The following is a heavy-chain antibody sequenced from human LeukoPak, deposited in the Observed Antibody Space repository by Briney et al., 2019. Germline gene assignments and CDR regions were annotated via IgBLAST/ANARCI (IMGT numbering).Heavy chain of an antibody. CDR1: GYTFTGYY. CDR3: ARVSSSYYGSGSYKNWFDP. Sequence: ASVKDSCKASGYTFTGYYIHWVRQAPGQGLEWIGWINPNNCGTNSAQKFQGRVTMTRDTSISTTYVELSRLRSDDTAVYYCARVSSSYYGSGSYKNWFDPWGQGTLVTVSS. V-gene: IGHV1-2*02. J-gene: IGHJ5*02. D-gene: IGHD3-10*01. CDR2: INPNNCGT.